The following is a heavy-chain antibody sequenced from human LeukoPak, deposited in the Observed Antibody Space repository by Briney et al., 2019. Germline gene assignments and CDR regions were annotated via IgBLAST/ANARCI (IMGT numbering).Heavy chain of an antibody. D-gene: IGHD2-2*01. J-gene: IGHJ6*03. V-gene: IGHV3-33*06. CDR3: AKDGPCSSTSCYPSYVSQNYYYYYMDV. Sequence: GRSLRLSCAASGFTFSSYGMHWVRQAPGKGLEWVAVIWYDGSNKYYADSVKGRFTISRDNSKNTLYLQMNSLRAEDTAVYYCAKDGPCSSTSCYPSYVSQNYYYYYMDVWGKGTTVTVSS. CDR1: GFTFSSYG. CDR2: IWYDGSNK.